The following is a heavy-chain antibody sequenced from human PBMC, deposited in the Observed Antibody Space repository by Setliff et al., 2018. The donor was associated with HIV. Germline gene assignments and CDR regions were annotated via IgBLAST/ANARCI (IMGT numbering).Heavy chain of an antibody. V-gene: IGHV1-69*13. Sequence: ASVKVSCKASGYTFTGYYMHWVRQAPGQGLEWMGCINLNTGTANYAQKFQGRVTITADESTSTAYMELSSLRSEDTAVYYCAKGPLYSGYDLDYYCYYMDVWGKGTTVTVSS. CDR2: INLNTGTA. CDR1: GYTFTGYY. J-gene: IGHJ6*03. CDR3: AKGPLYSGYDLDYYCYYMDV. D-gene: IGHD5-12*01.